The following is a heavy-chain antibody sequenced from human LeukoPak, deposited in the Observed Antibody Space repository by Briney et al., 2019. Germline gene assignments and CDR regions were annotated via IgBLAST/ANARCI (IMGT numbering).Heavy chain of an antibody. CDR1: GYTFTSYG. J-gene: IGHJ6*02. CDR3: ARDRPVLLWFGELSHYYGMDV. CDR2: ISAYNGNT. D-gene: IGHD3-10*01. V-gene: IGHV1-18*01. Sequence: GASVKVSCKASGYTFTSYGTSWVRQAPGQGLEWMGWISAYNGNTNYAQKLQGRVTMTTDTSTSTAYMELRSLRSDDTAVYYCARDRPVLLWFGELSHYYGMDVWGQGTTVTVSS.